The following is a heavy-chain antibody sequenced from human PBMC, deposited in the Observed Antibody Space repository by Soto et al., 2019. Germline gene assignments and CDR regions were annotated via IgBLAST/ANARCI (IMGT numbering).Heavy chain of an antibody. V-gene: IGHV1-69*13. J-gene: IGHJ4*02. CDR3: ARDPGLRFLEWLLAFDY. CDR1: GGTFSGYA. Sequence: SVKVSCKATGGTFSGYAISWVRQAPGQGLEWMGGIIPIFGTANYAQKFQGRVTITADESTSTAYMELSSLRSDDTAVYYCARDPGLRFLEWLLAFDYWGLG. D-gene: IGHD3-3*01. CDR2: IIPIFGTA.